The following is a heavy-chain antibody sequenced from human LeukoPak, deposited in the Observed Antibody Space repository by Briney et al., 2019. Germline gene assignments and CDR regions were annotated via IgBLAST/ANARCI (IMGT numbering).Heavy chain of an antibody. CDR1: GGTFSSYA. CDR2: IIPIFGIA. J-gene: IGHJ6*04. D-gene: IGHD1-1*01. Sequence: SVKVSCKASGGTFSSYAISWVRQAPGQGLEWMGRIIPIFGIANYAQKFQGRVTITADKSTSTAYMELSSLRSEDTAVYYCARKGVYNWNDSYYYGMDVWGKGTTVTVSS. V-gene: IGHV1-69*04. CDR3: ARKGVYNWNDSYYYGMDV.